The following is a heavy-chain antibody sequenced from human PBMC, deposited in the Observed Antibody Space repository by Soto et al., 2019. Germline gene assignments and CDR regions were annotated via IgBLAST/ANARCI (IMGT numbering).Heavy chain of an antibody. D-gene: IGHD3-22*01. Sequence: PSETLSLTCTVSGGSISSGGYYWNWIRQHPGKGLEWIGYIYYSGSTYYNPSLKSRVTISVDTSKNQFSLKLSSVTAADTAVYYCARHAFTYYEKSAFDSWGQETLVTVSS. V-gene: IGHV4-31*03. CDR2: IYYSGST. CDR3: ARHAFTYYEKSAFDS. CDR1: GGSISSGGYY. J-gene: IGHJ4*02.